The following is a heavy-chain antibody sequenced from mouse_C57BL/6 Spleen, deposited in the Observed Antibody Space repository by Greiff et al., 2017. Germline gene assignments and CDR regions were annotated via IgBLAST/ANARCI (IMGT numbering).Heavy chain of an antibody. CDR2: ISSGGDYI. J-gene: IGHJ2*01. D-gene: IGHD2-4*01. V-gene: IGHV5-9-1*02. CDR3: TRDQGYDYLYYFDY. Sequence: EVKLVESGEGLVKPGGSLKLSCAASGFTFSSYAMSWVRQTPEKRLEWVAYISSGGDYIYYADTVKGRFTISRDNARNTLYLQMSSLKSEDTAMYYCTRDQGYDYLYYFDYWGQGTTLTVSS. CDR1: GFTFSSYA.